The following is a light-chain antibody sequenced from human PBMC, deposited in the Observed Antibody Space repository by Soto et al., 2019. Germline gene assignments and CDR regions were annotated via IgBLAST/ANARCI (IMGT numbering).Light chain of an antibody. CDR2: DAS. V-gene: IGKV1-5*01. CDR3: QQYPWT. CDR1: QSISSW. J-gene: IGKJ1*01. Sequence: DIQMTQSPSTLSASVGDRVTITCRASQSISSWLAWYQQKPGKAPKLLIYDASSLESGVPSRFSGSGSGTEFTLTISSLQPDDFATYYCQQYPWTFGQGTKV.